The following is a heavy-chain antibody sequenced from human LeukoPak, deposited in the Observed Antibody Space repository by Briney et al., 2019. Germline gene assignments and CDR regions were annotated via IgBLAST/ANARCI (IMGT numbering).Heavy chain of an antibody. Sequence: GRSLRLSCAVSGFTFDEYAMHWVRQAPGKGLEWVSGISWNSGSIGYADSVKGRFTISRDNAKNSLYLQMNSLRAEDTALYYCAKDKGYSYGLNYFDYWGQGTLVTVSS. V-gene: IGHV3-9*01. CDR2: ISWNSGSI. J-gene: IGHJ4*02. D-gene: IGHD5-18*01. CDR3: AKDKGYSYGLNYFDY. CDR1: GFTFDEYA.